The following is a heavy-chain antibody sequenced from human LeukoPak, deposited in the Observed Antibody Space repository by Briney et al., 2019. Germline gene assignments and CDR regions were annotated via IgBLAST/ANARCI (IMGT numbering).Heavy chain of an antibody. J-gene: IGHJ4*02. Sequence: PGGSLRLSCAASGFTFSNYGMHWVRQAPGKGLEWAAVISYDGSNKYYADSVKGRFTISRDNSKNTLYLQMNSLRAEDTAVYFCAKGGWLQSPTDYWGQGTLVTVSS. V-gene: IGHV3-30*18. CDR3: AKGGWLQSPTDY. CDR2: ISYDGSNK. CDR1: GFTFSNYG. D-gene: IGHD5-24*01.